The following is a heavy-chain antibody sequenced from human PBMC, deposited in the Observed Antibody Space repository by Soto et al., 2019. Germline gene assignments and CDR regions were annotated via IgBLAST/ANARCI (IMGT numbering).Heavy chain of an antibody. J-gene: IGHJ6*02. D-gene: IGHD6-19*01. CDR1: GGTFSSYA. Sequence: ASVKVSCKASGGTFSSYAISWVRQAPGQGLEWMGGIIPIFGTANYAQKFQGRVTITADESTSTAYMELSSLRSEDTAVYYCARDLGGIAVAGSSYYYGMDVWGQGTTVTVS. V-gene: IGHV1-69*13. CDR2: IIPIFGTA. CDR3: ARDLGGIAVAGSSYYYGMDV.